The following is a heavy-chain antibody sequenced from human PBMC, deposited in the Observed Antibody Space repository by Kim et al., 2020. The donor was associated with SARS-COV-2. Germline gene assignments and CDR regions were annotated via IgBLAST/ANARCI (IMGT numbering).Heavy chain of an antibody. CDR2: IKDKRRGATA. CDR1: GFSFSDAW. J-gene: IGHJ3*02. CDR3: VTDREASPVDM. V-gene: IGHV3-15*01. Sequence: GGSLRLSCAASGFSFSDAWMSWVRQAPGKGLEWVAHIKDKRRGATADYSAPVKDRFSISRDDSKAMLYLQMNSLQIEDTAVYYCVTDREASPVDMWGQGTMVTVSS.